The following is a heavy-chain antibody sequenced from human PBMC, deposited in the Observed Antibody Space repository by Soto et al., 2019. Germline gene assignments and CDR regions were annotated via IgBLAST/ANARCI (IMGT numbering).Heavy chain of an antibody. CDR3: ARGNSSGYYPVDY. J-gene: IGHJ4*02. CDR1: GGTFSSYA. CDR2: IIPIFGTA. V-gene: IGHV1-69*13. D-gene: IGHD3-22*01. Sequence: SVKVSCKASGGTFSSYAISWVRQAPGQGLEWMGGIIPIFGTANYAQKFQGRVTITADESTSTAYMELSSLRSEDTAVYYCARGNSSGYYPVDYWGQGTLVTVSS.